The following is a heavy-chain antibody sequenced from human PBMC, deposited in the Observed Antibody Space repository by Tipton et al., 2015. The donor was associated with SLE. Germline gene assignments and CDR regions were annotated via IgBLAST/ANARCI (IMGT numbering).Heavy chain of an antibody. CDR3: ALDYDILTGRGNFDY. Sequence: TLSLTCTVSGGSISSGDYYWSWIRQPPGKGLEWIAYINHSGSTNYNPSLKSRVTISVDTSKNQFSLKLSSVTAADTAVYYCALDYDILTGRGNFDYWGQGTLVTVSS. V-gene: IGHV4-30-4*02. D-gene: IGHD3-9*01. J-gene: IGHJ4*02. CDR1: GGSISSGDYY. CDR2: INHSGST.